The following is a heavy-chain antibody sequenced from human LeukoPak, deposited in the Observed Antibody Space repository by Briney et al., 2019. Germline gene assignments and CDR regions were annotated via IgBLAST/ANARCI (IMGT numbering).Heavy chain of an antibody. CDR2: INPADSDT. CDR1: VYSFTSYW. J-gene: IGHJ6*02. CDR3: ARLGDYGMDV. Sequence: KVSCKGYVYSFTSYWIGWVRQMPGKGLGWMGIINPADSDTKYSPSFQGQVTISTDKSISTAYLQWSSLKASDTAMYYCARLGDYGMDVWGQGTTVAVSS. V-gene: IGHV5-51*01.